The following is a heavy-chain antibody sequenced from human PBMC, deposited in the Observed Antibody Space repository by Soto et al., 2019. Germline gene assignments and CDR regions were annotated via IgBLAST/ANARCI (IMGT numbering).Heavy chain of an antibody. CDR3: ARVADIVVVVAATPGAFDY. Sequence: QVQLQESGPGLVKPSQTLSLTCTVSGGAITSGGYYWSWIRQHPGKGLEWIGYIYNSGRTYYNPSLKSRLTISVDTSKNQFSLKLSSVTAADTAVYYCARVADIVVVVAATPGAFDYWGQGTLVTVPS. J-gene: IGHJ4*02. CDR2: IYNSGRT. V-gene: IGHV4-31*03. D-gene: IGHD2-15*01. CDR1: GGAITSGGYY.